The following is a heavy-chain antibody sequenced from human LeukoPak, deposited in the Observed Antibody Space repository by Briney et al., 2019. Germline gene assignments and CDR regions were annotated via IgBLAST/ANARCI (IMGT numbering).Heavy chain of an antibody. D-gene: IGHD6-13*01. CDR1: GFTFSNYW. CDR2: ISSSSSTI. Sequence: PGGSLRLSCAASGFTFSNYWMHWVRQAPGKGLEWVSYISSSSSTIYYADSVKGRFTISRDNAKNSLYLQMNSLRAEDTAVYYCARAELVLDYWGQGTLVTVSS. V-gene: IGHV3-48*01. CDR3: ARAELVLDY. J-gene: IGHJ4*02.